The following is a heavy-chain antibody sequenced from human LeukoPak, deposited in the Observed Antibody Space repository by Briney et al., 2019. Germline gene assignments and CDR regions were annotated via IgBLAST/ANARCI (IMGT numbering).Heavy chain of an antibody. D-gene: IGHD3-3*01. V-gene: IGHV4-30-2*01. Sequence: SETLSLTCTVSGGSLSSGGYYWSWIRQPPGKGLEWIGYIYHSGSTYYNPSLKSRVTISVDRSKNQFSLKLSSVTAADTAVYYCARGVEDFWSGYFPAIDYYYYYMDVWGKGTTVTVSS. CDR3: ARGVEDFWSGYFPAIDYYYYYMDV. CDR1: GGSLSSGGYY. J-gene: IGHJ6*03. CDR2: IYHSGST.